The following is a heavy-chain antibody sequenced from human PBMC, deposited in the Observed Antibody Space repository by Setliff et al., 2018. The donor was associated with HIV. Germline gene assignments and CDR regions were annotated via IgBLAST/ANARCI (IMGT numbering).Heavy chain of an antibody. CDR3: ARDSEHPTGYFDS. CDR1: DDSITTHY. V-gene: IGHV4-59*11. J-gene: IGHJ4*02. Sequence: PSETLSLTCTVSDDSITTHYWSWIRQPPGKGLEWIGYIYSGGSSNYNPSLKSRSSVSMDMSRKQFSLKLTSVTAADTAIYCCARDSEHPTGYFDSWGRGILVTVSS. CDR2: IYSGGSS. D-gene: IGHD1-1*01.